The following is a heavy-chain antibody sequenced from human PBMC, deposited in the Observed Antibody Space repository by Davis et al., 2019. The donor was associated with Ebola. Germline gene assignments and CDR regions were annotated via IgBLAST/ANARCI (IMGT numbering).Heavy chain of an antibody. CDR2: VYPGDSDT. J-gene: IGHJ4*02. CDR3: AKLGRSSDYYGRHFDW. D-gene: IGHD2-21*02. CDR1: GYSFTTYW. Sequence: GGSLRLSCKVSGYSFTTYWIGWVRQMPGKGLEWMGTVYPGDSDTSYSPSFQGHVTISAEKSSNTAYLQWGSRKASDTATYYCAKLGRSSDYYGRHFDWWGQGTRVTVSS. V-gene: IGHV5-51*01.